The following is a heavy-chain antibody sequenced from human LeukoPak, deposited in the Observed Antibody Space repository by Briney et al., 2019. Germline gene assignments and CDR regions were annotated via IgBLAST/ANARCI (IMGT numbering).Heavy chain of an antibody. Sequence: GGSLRLSCAASGFTFSSYGMHWVRQAPGKGLEWVAVIWYDGSNKYYADSVKGRFTISRDNSKNTLYLQMNSLRAEDTAVYYCARELEMATLDYWGQGTLVTVSS. CDR3: ARELEMATLDY. V-gene: IGHV3-33*01. J-gene: IGHJ4*02. D-gene: IGHD5-24*01. CDR2: IWYDGSNK. CDR1: GFTFSSYG.